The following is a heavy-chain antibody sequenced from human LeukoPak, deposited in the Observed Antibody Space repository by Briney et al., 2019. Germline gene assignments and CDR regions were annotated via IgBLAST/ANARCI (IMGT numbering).Heavy chain of an antibody. CDR2: INTNTGNP. V-gene: IGHV7-4-1*02. J-gene: IGHJ4*02. Sequence: ASVKVSCKASGYTFTSYAMNWVRQAPGQGLAWMGWINTNTGNPTYAQGFTGRFVFSLDTSVSTAYLQISSLKAEDTAVYYCARCAPMVRGVNRYFDYWGQGTLVTVS. CDR3: ARCAPMVRGVNRYFDY. D-gene: IGHD3-10*01. CDR1: GYTFTSYA.